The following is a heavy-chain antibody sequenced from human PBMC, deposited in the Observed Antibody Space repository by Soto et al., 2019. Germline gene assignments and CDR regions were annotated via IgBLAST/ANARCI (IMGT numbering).Heavy chain of an antibody. D-gene: IGHD2-2*01. CDR2: ISSDGNNK. V-gene: IGHV3-30*18. CDR3: AKDGFSPTSCSTVYYYYDMDV. J-gene: IGHJ6*02. Sequence: QVQLVESGGGVVQPGRSLRLSCAASGFTFSTYDLHWVRQAPAKGLEWVALISSDGNNKSYANSVKGRFTIARHNSKNTLDLEMNSLRVEDTAVYYCAKDGFSPTSCSTVYYYYDMDVWGQGTTVTVSS. CDR1: GFTFSTYD.